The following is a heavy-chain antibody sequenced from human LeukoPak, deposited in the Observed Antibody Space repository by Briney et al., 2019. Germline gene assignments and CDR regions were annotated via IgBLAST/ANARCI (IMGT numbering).Heavy chain of an antibody. CDR2: ISSSGSTI. D-gene: IGHD5-18*01. V-gene: IGHV3-48*03. CDR3: ARAVGTWIQLWSPNYYYGMDV. CDR1: GFTFSSYE. Sequence: GGSLRLSCAASGFTFSSYEMNWVRQAPGKGLEWVSYISSSGSTIYYADSVKGRFTISRDNAKNSLYLQMNSLRAEDAAVYYCARAVGTWIQLWSPNYYYGMDVWGQGTTVTVSS. J-gene: IGHJ6*02.